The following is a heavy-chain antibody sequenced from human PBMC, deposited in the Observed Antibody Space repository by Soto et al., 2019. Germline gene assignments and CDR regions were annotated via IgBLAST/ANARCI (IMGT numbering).Heavy chain of an antibody. CDR3: ARDAYYGSGSIDY. CDR1: GGTFSSYT. V-gene: IGHV1-69*08. Sequence: QVQLVQSGAEVKKPGSSVKVSCKASGGTFSSYTISWVRQAPGQGLEWMGRIIPILGIANYAQKFQGRVTXTXDXXTSTAYMELSSLRSEDTAVYYCARDAYYGSGSIDYWGQGTLVTVSS. D-gene: IGHD3-10*01. J-gene: IGHJ4*02. CDR2: IIPILGIA.